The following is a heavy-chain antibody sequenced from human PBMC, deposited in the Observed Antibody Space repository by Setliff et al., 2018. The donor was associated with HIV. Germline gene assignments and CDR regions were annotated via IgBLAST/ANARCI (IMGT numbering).Heavy chain of an antibody. V-gene: IGHV4-4*09. Sequence: SETLSLTCTVSGGSISSYYWSWIRQPPGKGLEWIGNIHSSGSTNYNPSLKSRVTISVDTSKNQFSLKLTSVTAADTAVYYCARGPLDSSGYRSDAFDIWGQGTLVTVSS. CDR1: GGSISSYY. D-gene: IGHD3-22*01. J-gene: IGHJ3*02. CDR3: ARGPLDSSGYRSDAFDI. CDR2: IHSSGST.